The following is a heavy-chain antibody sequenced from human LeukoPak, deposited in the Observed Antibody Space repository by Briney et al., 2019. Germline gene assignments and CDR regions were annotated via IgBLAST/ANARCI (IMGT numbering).Heavy chain of an antibody. V-gene: IGHV4-39*07. D-gene: IGHD3-22*01. CDR3: ARDDSSGYYSFDY. Sequence: SETLSLTCAVSNGSITSSSYYWGWIRQPPGKGLEWIGSIYYSGSTYYNPSLKSRVTISLDTSKNQFSLKLSSVTAADTAVYYCARDDSSGYYSFDYWGQGTLVTVSS. CDR1: NGSITSSSYY. J-gene: IGHJ4*02. CDR2: IYYSGST.